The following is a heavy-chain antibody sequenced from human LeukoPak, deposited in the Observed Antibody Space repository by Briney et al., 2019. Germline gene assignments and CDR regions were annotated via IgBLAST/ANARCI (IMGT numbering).Heavy chain of an antibody. J-gene: IGHJ5*02. Sequence: PSETLSLTCTVSGGSISSSSYYWGWIRQPPGKGLEWIGSIYYSGSTYYNPSLKSRVTISVDTSKNQFSLKLSSVTAADTAVYYCARIRITMIVVENNWFDPWGQGTLVTVSS. D-gene: IGHD3-22*01. V-gene: IGHV4-39*01. CDR3: ARIRITMIVVENNWFDP. CDR2: IYYSGST. CDR1: GGSISSSSYY.